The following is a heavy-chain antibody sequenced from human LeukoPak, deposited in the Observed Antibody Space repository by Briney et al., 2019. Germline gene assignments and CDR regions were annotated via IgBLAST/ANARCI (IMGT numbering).Heavy chain of an antibody. CDR3: AKGTTFDAFDM. V-gene: IGHV3-9*01. CDR2: ISWNTGNI. CDR1: GFTFSSYA. J-gene: IGHJ3*02. Sequence: KTGGSLRLSCAASGFTFSSYAMSWVRQAPGKGLEWVSRISWNTGNIDYADSVKGRFTISRDNAKNSLYLQMNSLRAEDTALYYCAKGTTFDAFDMWGQGTMVTVSS. D-gene: IGHD3-16*01.